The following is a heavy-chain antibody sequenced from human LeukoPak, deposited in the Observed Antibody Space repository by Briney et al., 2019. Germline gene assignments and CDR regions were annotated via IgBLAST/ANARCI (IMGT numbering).Heavy chain of an antibody. J-gene: IGHJ4*02. D-gene: IGHD3-22*01. Sequence: ASVKVSCKASGYTFTSYAISWVRQAPGQGPEWMGWINMYNGNTNYAQKLQGRVTMTTDTSTSTAYMGLRSLRSDDTAVYYCARDSPYNSSGYGLGLYFDYWGQGTLVTVSS. CDR1: GYTFTSYA. CDR2: INMYNGNT. CDR3: ARDSPYNSSGYGLGLYFDY. V-gene: IGHV1-18*01.